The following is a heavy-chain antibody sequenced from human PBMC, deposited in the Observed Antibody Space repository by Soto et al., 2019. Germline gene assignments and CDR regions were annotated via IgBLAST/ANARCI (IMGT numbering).Heavy chain of an antibody. V-gene: IGHV3-11*01. CDR2: ISPGGDNI. D-gene: IGHD1-26*01. J-gene: IGHJ4*02. CDR1: GFSFSLRY. CDR3: VTETQWDFDD. Sequence: QVQLVESGGGLVKPGGSLRLSCAASGFSFSLRYMSWIRQAPGRGLEWVSYISPGGDNIHYADFVKGRFTISRDNPKDSLDLQMNRLRVEDTAVYYGVTETQWDFDDWGQGTLVTVSS.